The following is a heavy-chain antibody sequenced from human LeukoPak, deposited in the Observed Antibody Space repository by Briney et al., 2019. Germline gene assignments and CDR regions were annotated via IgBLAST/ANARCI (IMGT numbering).Heavy chain of an antibody. Sequence: GGSLRLSCAASGFTFDDYAMHWVRQAPGKGLEWVSLISGDGGSTYYADSVKGRFTISRDNAKNSLYLQMNSLRAEDTAVYYCARDRLGYCSGGSCFGDYWGQGTLVTVSS. V-gene: IGHV3-43*02. CDR3: ARDRLGYCSGGSCFGDY. CDR1: GFTFDDYA. J-gene: IGHJ4*02. D-gene: IGHD2-15*01. CDR2: ISGDGGST.